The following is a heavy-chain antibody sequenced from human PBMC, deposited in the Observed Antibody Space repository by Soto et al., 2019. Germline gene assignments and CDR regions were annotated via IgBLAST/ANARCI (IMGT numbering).Heavy chain of an antibody. D-gene: IGHD4-17*01. CDR1: GGSISRGGSS. CDR2: IYHSGST. J-gene: IGHJ4*02. CDR3: ARAYGDFIPMFDY. Sequence: SETLSLTCAVSGGSISRGGSSWRWIRQPPGKGLEWIGYIYHSGSTYYNPSLKSRVTISVDRSKNQFSLKLSSVTAADTAVYYCARAYGDFIPMFDYWGQGTLVTVSS. V-gene: IGHV4-30-2*01.